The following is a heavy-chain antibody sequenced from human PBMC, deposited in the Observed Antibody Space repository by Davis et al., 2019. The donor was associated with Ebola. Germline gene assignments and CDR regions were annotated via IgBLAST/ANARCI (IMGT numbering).Heavy chain of an antibody. Sequence: MPSETLSLTCTVSGGSVSSGYYYWSWVRQPPGKGLEWIGYIYFSGSTNYNPSLKSRVTISVDTSKNQFSLKLSSVTAADTAVYYCARGPPSIAARVFDYWGQGTLVTVSS. CDR1: GGSVSSGYYY. J-gene: IGHJ4*02. CDR2: IYFSGST. V-gene: IGHV4-61*01. D-gene: IGHD6-6*01. CDR3: ARGPPSIAARVFDY.